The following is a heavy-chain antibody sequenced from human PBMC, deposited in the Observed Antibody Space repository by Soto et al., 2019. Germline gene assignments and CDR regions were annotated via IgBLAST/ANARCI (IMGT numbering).Heavy chain of an antibody. Sequence: GASVKVSCKASGYTFTSYYMHWVRQAPGQGLEWMGIINPIGGSTSYAQKFQGRVTMTRDTSTSTVYMELSSLRSEDTAVYYCARGGAPGAAAGPGVLDYWGQGTLVTVSS. J-gene: IGHJ4*02. V-gene: IGHV1-46*01. CDR1: GYTFTSYY. CDR2: INPIGGST. D-gene: IGHD6-13*01. CDR3: ARGGAPGAAAGPGVLDY.